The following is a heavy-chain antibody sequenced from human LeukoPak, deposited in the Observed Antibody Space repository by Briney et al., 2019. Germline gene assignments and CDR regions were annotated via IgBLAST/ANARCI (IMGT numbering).Heavy chain of an antibody. CDR3: ARGFSCSRLLCYFDY. CDR2: INWNGGST. J-gene: IGHJ4*02. Sequence: RPGGSLRLSCAASGFAFDDYGMSWVRQGPGKGLEWVSGINWNGGSTVYADSVKGRFTISRDNAKNSLYLQMNSLRAEDTALYYCARGFSCSRLLCYFDYWGQGTLVTVSS. D-gene: IGHD2-2*01. CDR1: GFAFDDYG. V-gene: IGHV3-20*04.